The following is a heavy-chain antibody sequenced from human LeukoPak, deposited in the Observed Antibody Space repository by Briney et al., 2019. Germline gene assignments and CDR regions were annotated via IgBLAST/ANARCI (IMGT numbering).Heavy chain of an antibody. CDR2: ISGSGGNT. CDR1: GFTFSSYA. CDR3: AKYLSEKGHPYGRDV. V-gene: IGHV3-23*01. Sequence: PGGSLRPSCAASGFTFSSYAMNWVRLAPGKGLEWVSGISGSGGNTYYSDSVKGRFTISRDNSKNTLYLQMNSLRAEDTAVYYCAKYLSEKGHPYGRDVWGQGTTVTVSS. J-gene: IGHJ6*02.